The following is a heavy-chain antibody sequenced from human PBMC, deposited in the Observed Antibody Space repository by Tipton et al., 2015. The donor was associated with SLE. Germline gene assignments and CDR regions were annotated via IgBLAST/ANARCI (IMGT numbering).Heavy chain of an antibody. CDR2: INGGTGNT. CDR1: GYPITNYA. J-gene: IGHJ4*02. D-gene: IGHD6-13*01. V-gene: IGHV1-3*01. Sequence: QSGAEVKKPGASVKVSCKASGYPITNYAMHWVRQAPGQGLEWMGWINGGTGNTKFSQKLQGRLTITRDTSASTAYMELTSLTSDDTAVYYCARDSSSWLYYFDYWGQGTLVTVSS. CDR3: ARDSSSWLYYFDY.